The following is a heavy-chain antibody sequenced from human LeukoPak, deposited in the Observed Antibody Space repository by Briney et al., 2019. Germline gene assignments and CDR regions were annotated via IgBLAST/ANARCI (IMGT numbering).Heavy chain of an antibody. Sequence: GGSLRLSCAASGFTFSSHWMYWVRQAPGKGLEWEANIQPDGGDTYYVDSVKGRFTISRDNAKNSLYLQMNGLRVEDTAVYYCTRIIVEVPGISDYCDSWGQGTLVTVSS. CDR2: IQPDGGDT. V-gene: IGHV3-7*05. CDR3: TRIIVEVPGISDYCDS. D-gene: IGHD2-2*01. CDR1: GFTFSSHW. J-gene: IGHJ4*02.